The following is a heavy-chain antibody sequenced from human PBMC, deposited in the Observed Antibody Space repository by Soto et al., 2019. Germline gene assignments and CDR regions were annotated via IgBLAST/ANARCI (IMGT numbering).Heavy chain of an antibody. Sequence: VQLAQSGAEVKKPGASVKVSCKTSGDSFNDYYIHWVRQAPGQGLEWMGWINPNGGATKYAQKFQGRVTVTRDTSIRAVYMELSSLRSDDTAVYYCARESGGATATLDYYYFYMDVGGKGPTVTVSS. CDR3: ARESGGATATLDYYYFYMDV. D-gene: IGHD5-12*01. J-gene: IGHJ6*03. CDR2: INPNGGAT. V-gene: IGHV1-2*02. CDR1: GDSFNDYY.